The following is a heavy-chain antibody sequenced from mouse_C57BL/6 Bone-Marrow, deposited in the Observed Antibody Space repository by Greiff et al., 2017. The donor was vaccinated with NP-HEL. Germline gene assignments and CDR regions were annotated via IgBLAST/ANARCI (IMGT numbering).Heavy chain of an antibody. J-gene: IGHJ4*01. CDR1: GYTFTSYW. Sequence: QVQLQQPGAELVMPGASVKLSCKASGYTFTSYWMHWVKQRPGQGLEWIGEIDPSDSYTNYNQKFKGKSTLTVDKSSSTAYMQLSSLTSEDSAVYYCARSRYDYDYAMDYWGQGTSVTVSS. CDR3: ARSRYDYDYAMDY. CDR2: IDPSDSYT. V-gene: IGHV1-69*01. D-gene: IGHD2-4*01.